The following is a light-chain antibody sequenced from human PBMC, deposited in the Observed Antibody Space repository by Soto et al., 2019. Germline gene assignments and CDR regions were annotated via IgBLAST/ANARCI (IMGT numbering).Light chain of an antibody. V-gene: IGLV2-14*03. Sequence: QSALTQPASVSGSPGQSITISCAGTSADIGAFNYVSWYQHHPGKAPKLLIYDVSDRPSGVSTRFSASKSANTASLTISGLQADDEGDYYCSSYSTTSALVFGGGTKPPS. CDR3: SSYSTTSALV. CDR2: DVS. CDR1: SADIGAFNY. J-gene: IGLJ2*01.